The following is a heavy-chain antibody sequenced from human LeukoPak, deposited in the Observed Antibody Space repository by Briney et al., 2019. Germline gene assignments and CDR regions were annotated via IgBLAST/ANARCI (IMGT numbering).Heavy chain of an antibody. J-gene: IGHJ4*02. CDR3: ARDSDYDYVWGSYRPFDY. CDR1: GITFSSYG. Sequence: GGSLRLSCAASGITFSSYGMSWVRQAPGKGLEWVSSISSTGGTTYYADSVKGRFTISRDNSKNTLYLQMNSLRAEDTAVYYCARDSDYDYVWGSYRPFDYWGQGTLVTVSS. CDR2: ISSTGGTT. D-gene: IGHD3-16*02. V-gene: IGHV3-23*01.